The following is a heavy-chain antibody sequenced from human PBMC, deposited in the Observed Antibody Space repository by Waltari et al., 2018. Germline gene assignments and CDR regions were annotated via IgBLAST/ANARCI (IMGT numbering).Heavy chain of an antibody. J-gene: IGHJ5*02. Sequence: QVQLVQSGAEVKKPGASVKVSCKASGYTFTSYDINWVRQAPGQGLEWMGWNPNSGNTGYAQKFQGRVTMTRNTSISTAYMELSSLRSEDTAVYYCARVLVRDIVVVVAATGPFDPWGQGTQVTVSS. CDR2: NPNSGNT. CDR1: GYTFTSYD. V-gene: IGHV1-8*01. CDR3: ARVLVRDIVVVVAATGPFDP. D-gene: IGHD2-15*01.